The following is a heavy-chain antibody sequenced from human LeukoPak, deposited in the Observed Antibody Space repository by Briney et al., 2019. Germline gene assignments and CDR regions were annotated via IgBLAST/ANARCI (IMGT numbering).Heavy chain of an antibody. CDR2: ISSSGSTI. D-gene: IGHD2-2*01. CDR1: GFTISYYG. J-gene: IGHJ6*03. V-gene: IGHV3-48*04. CDR3: AKRYCSSTSCYPIYYYYYYMDV. Sequence: GSLRLSCAASGFTISYYGIHWVRQAPGKGLEWVSYISSSGSTIYYADSVKGRFTISRDNAKNSLYLQMNSLRAEDTAVYYCAKRYCSSTSCYPIYYYYYYMDVWGKGTTVTVSS.